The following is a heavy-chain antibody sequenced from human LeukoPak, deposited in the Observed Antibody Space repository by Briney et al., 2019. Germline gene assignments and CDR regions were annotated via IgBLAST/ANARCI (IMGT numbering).Heavy chain of an antibody. CDR2: INPTSGDT. V-gene: IGHV1-2*02. Sequence: ASVTVSCKASGYTFTGYYMHWVRQAPGQGLEWMGWINPTSGDTNYLQKFQGRVIMTRDTSISTAYMELSRVRSDDTAVYYCARGDGDGPARRAFDIWGQGTMVTVSS. D-gene: IGHD7-27*01. J-gene: IGHJ3*02. CDR1: GYTFTGYY. CDR3: ARGDGDGPARRAFDI.